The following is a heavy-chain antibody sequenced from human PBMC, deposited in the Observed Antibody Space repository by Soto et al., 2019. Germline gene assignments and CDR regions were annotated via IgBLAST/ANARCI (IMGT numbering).Heavy chain of an antibody. CDR2: INHTGGT. D-gene: IGHD3-3*01. J-gene: IGHJ5*02. Sequence: ASETLSLTCAVYGGSVNGYYWNWIRQPPGRGLEWIGEINHTGGTHYNPSLKSRVTMSVDTSKNQFSLRLSSVTAADTAIYYCATRITVFGLLIPPFDPWGQGTQVTVSS. CDR3: ATRITVFGLLIPPFDP. V-gene: IGHV4-34*01. CDR1: GGSVNGYY.